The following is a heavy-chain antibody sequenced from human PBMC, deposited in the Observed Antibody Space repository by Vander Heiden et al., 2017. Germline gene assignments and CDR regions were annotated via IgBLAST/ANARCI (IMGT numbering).Heavy chain of an antibody. Sequence: QMQLVQSGPEVKKPGTSVKVSCKAPGFTFTSSAVQWVRQARGQRLEWIGWIVVGSGNTNYAQKFQVRFTITRDMSTSTAYMELSSLSSDDTPVYYCAACVGYVFFYYYYGKDVWWYGRTGAVA. D-gene: IGHD5-12*01. J-gene: IGHJ6*01. V-gene: IGHV1-58*01. CDR2: IVVGSGNT. CDR1: GFTFTSSA. CDR3: AACVGYVFFYYYYGKDV.